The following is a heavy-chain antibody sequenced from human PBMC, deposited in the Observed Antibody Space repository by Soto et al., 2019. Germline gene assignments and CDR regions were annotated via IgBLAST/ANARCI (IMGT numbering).Heavy chain of an antibody. CDR2: IYYTGSA. Sequence: PSETLSLTCTVSGASFSSGGYYWSWIRQHPGKGLEWIGYIYYTGSAYYNPSLKSRITISLDTSKNQFSLNLTSVTAADTAVYYCARVPGPWGQGTLVTVSS. CDR3: ARVPGP. V-gene: IGHV4-31*03. CDR1: GASFSSGGYY. J-gene: IGHJ5*02.